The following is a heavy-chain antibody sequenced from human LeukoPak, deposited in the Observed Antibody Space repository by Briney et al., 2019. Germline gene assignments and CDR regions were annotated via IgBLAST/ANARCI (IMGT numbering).Heavy chain of an antibody. D-gene: IGHD4-17*01. CDR3: ARKFKTTAAYYYYYMDV. Sequence: TPGGSLRLSCAASGFTFSTYNMNWVRQAPGKGLEWVSSITSSSSYIYYADSVKGRFTISRDNAKNSLYLQMNSLRAEDTAVYYCARKFKTTAAYYYYYMDVWGKGTTVTVSS. V-gene: IGHV3-21*01. CDR1: GFTFSTYN. J-gene: IGHJ6*03. CDR2: ITSSSSYI.